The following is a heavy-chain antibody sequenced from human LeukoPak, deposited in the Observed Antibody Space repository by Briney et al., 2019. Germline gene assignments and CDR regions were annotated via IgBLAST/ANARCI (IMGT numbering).Heavy chain of an antibody. D-gene: IGHD3-3*01. CDR3: ASLSTISGEDY. CDR2: ISSSSYI. Sequence: GGSLRLSCAASGFTFSSYSMNWVRQAPGKGLEWVSSISSSSYIYYADSVKGRFTISRDNAKNSLYLQMNSLRAEDTAVYYCASLSTISGEDYWGQGTLVTVSS. V-gene: IGHV3-21*01. CDR1: GFTFSSYS. J-gene: IGHJ4*02.